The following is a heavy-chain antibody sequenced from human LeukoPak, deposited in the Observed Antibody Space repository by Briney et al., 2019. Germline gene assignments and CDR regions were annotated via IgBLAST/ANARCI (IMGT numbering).Heavy chain of an antibody. CDR1: GFTFSSYS. D-gene: IGHD3-10*01. CDR2: ISSSSYI. J-gene: IGHJ6*04. CDR3: ARDGRLLWFGELFPQDYYYYGMDV. V-gene: IGHV3-21*01. Sequence: GGSLGLSCAASGFTFSSYSMNWVRQAPGKGLEWVSSISSSSYIYYADSVKGRFTISRDNAKNSLYLQMNSLRAEDTAVYYCARDGRLLWFGELFPQDYYYYGMDVWGKGTTVTVSS.